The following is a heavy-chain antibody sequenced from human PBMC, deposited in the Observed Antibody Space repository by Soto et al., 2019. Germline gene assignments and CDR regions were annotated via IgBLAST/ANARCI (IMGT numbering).Heavy chain of an antibody. CDR1: GGSVSSGSYY. D-gene: IGHD6-13*01. CDR3: ARVFAGSSWTSLPYYYYGMDV. CDR2: IYYSGST. Sequence: XATLSLTFTVSGGSVSSGSYYGSWIRQPPGKGLEWIGYIYYSGSTNYNPSLKSRVTISVDTSKNQFSLKLSSVTAADTAVYYCARVFAGSSWTSLPYYYYGMDVWGQGTTVTVSS. J-gene: IGHJ6*02. V-gene: IGHV4-61*01.